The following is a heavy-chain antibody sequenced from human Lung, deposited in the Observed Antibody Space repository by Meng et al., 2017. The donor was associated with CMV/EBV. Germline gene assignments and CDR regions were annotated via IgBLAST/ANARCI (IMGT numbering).Heavy chain of an antibody. D-gene: IGHD2-15*01. CDR3: TTLPRGISGSRKYYFDY. CDR1: TFSNAW. V-gene: IGHV3-15*01. Sequence: TFSNAWMSRVRQAPGRGLEWVGRIKSKTDGGTTDYAAPVKGRFTISRDDSKNTLYLQMNSLKTEDTAVYYCTTLPRGISGSRKYYFDYWGQGTLVTVSS. CDR2: IKSKTDGGTT. J-gene: IGHJ4*02.